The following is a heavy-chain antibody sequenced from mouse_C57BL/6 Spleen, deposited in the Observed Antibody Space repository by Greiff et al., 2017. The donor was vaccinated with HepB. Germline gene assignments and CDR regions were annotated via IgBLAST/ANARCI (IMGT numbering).Heavy chain of an antibody. J-gene: IGHJ4*01. Sequence: QVQLKESGPELVKPGASVKISCKASGYAFSSSWMNWVKQRPGKGLEWIGRIYPGDGDTNYNGKFKGKATLTADKSSNTAYMQLSSLTSEDSAVYFCASLYPAYAMDYWGQGTSVTVSS. D-gene: IGHD1-1*01. CDR2: IYPGDGDT. V-gene: IGHV1-82*01. CDR3: ASLYPAYAMDY. CDR1: GYAFSSSW.